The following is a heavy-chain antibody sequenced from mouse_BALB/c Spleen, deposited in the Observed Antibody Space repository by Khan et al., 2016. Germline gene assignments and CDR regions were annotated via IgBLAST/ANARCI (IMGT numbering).Heavy chain of an antibody. Sequence: EVQLQESGPGLVKPSQSLSLTCTVTGYSITSDYAWNWIRQFPGNKLEWMGYISYSGSTSYNPSLKSRISITRDTSKNQFFLQLNSVTTEDTATXYCARSHYYIDYWGQGPTLTVSS. CDR3: ARSHYYIDY. CDR2: ISYSGST. V-gene: IGHV3-2*02. CDR1: GYSITSDYA. J-gene: IGHJ2*01.